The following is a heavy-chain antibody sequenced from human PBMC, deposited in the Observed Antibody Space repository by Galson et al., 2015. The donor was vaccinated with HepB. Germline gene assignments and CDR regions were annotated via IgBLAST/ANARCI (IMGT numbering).Heavy chain of an antibody. J-gene: IGHJ4*01. CDR3: ARERHSSSRPLYDFDY. V-gene: IGHV3-7*01. CDR1: GFTFSSYW. Sequence: SLRLSCAASGFTFSSYWMSWVRQAPGKGLEWVANIKQDGNEKYYVDSVKGRFTISRDSAKNSLFLQMNSLRAEDTAVYYCARERHSSSRPLYDFDYWG. D-gene: IGHD6-19*01. CDR2: IKQDGNEK.